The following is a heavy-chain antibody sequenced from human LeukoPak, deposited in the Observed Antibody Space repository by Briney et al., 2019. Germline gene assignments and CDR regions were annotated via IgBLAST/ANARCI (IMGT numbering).Heavy chain of an antibody. CDR1: GYTFTSSG. J-gene: IGHJ4*02. CDR2: TSAYNGNT. Sequence: GASVKVSCKASGYTFTSSGISWVRQAPGQGLEWMGWTSAYNGNTNYAQKLQGRVTMTTDTSTSTAYMELRSLRSDDTAVYYCARTSLVCGGDCYSLGYWGQGTLVTVSS. CDR3: ARTSLVCGGDCYSLGY. V-gene: IGHV1-18*01. D-gene: IGHD2-21*02.